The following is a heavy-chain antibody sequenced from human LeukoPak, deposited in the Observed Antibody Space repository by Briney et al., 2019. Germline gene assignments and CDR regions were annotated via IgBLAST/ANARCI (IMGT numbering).Heavy chain of an antibody. CDR3: AENAGIAAAGTHDAKYGMDV. CDR2: ISYDGSNK. V-gene: IGHV3-30*18. CDR1: GFTFSSYG. D-gene: IGHD6-13*01. J-gene: IGHJ6*02. Sequence: QPGRSLRLSCAASGFTFSSYGMHWVRQAPGKGLEWVAVISYDGSNKYYADSVKGRFTISRDNSKNTLYLQMNSLRAEDTAVYYCAENAGIAAAGTHDAKYGMDVWGQGTTVTVSS.